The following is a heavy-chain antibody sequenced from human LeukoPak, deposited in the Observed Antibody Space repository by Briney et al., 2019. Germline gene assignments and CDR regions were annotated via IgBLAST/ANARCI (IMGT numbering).Heavy chain of an antibody. CDR2: INAGNGNT. Sequence: GASVKVSCKASGYTFTSYAMHWVRQAPGQRLEWMGWINAGNGNTKYSQKFQGRVTITRDTSASTAYMELSSLRSEDTAVYYCARDEGLGTPQAFDIWGQGTMVTVSS. J-gene: IGHJ3*02. CDR3: ARDEGLGTPQAFDI. CDR1: GYTFTSYA. D-gene: IGHD1-1*01. V-gene: IGHV1-3*01.